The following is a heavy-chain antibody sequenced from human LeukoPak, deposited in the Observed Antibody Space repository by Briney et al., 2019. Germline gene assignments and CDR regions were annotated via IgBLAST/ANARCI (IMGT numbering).Heavy chain of an antibody. J-gene: IGHJ4*02. CDR3: ARNGVYFEWLLAYFAC. D-gene: IGHD3-9*01. CDR2: IKPDGSEK. Sequence: GGSLRLSCTASGFTSSSYWMSWVRQAPGKGLEWVANIKPDGSEKYYVDSVKGRFTISRDNAKNSLYLQMNSLRAEDTAVYFCARNGVYFEWLLAYFACWGKGTLVTFSS. V-gene: IGHV3-7*03. CDR1: GFTSSSYW.